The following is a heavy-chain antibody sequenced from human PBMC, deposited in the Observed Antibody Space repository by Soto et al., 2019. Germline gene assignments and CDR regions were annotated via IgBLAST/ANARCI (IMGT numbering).Heavy chain of an antibody. Sequence: EVQLVESGGGLVQPGGSLRLSCAASGFTFSAYTMNWVRQAPGKGLEWVSYISTSGNSIYYADSVRGRFTISRDNARNSLSLQMNSLRDDDTAVYYCARETNGRGDYWGPGTLVTVSS. CDR1: GFTFSAYT. CDR3: ARETNGRGDY. J-gene: IGHJ4*02. D-gene: IGHD3-16*01. CDR2: ISTSGNSI. V-gene: IGHV3-48*02.